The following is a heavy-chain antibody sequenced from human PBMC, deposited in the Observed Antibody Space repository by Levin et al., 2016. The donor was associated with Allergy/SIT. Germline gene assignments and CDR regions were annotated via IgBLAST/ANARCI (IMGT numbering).Heavy chain of an antibody. J-gene: IGHJ6*02. V-gene: IGHV3-13*05. CDR2: IGTAGDP. CDR3: ARGLPGGLDV. Sequence: GESLKISCAASGFTFSSYDIHWVRQPTGKGLEWVSRIGTAGDPNYSGSVKGRFTISRENAKNSLYLQMNSLRAGDTAVYYCARGLPGGLDVWGQGTTVTVSS. CDR1: GFTFSSYD.